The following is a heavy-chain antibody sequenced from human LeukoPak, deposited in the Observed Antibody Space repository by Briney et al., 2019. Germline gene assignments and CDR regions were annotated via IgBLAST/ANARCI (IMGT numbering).Heavy chain of an antibody. CDR2: IYHSGST. CDR3: ARTYYDILTGYYNH. V-gene: IGHV4-39*07. J-gene: IGHJ5*02. D-gene: IGHD3-9*01. CDR1: GGSISSGSYY. Sequence: PSETLSLTCTVSGGSISSGSYYWSWIRQPAGKGLEWIGSIYHSGSTYYNPSLKSRVTISVDTSKNQFSLKLSSVTAADTAVYYCARTYYDILTGYYNHWGQGTLVTVSS.